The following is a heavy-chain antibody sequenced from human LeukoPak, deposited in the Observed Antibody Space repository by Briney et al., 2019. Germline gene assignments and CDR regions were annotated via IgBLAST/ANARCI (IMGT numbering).Heavy chain of an antibody. D-gene: IGHD3-3*01. V-gene: IGHV3-30-3*01. CDR1: GFTFSSYA. CDR2: ISYEGSNK. J-gene: IGHJ6*02. CDR3: ARGGYDFLYGMDV. Sequence: GGSLRLSCAASGFTFSSYAMHWVRQAPGKGLEWVAIISYEGSNKYYADSVKGRFTISRDNSKNTLYLQMNSLKAEDTAVYYCARGGYDFLYGMDVWGQGTTVTVSS.